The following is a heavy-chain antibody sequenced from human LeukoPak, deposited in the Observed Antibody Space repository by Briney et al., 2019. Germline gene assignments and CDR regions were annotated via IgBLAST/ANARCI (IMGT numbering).Heavy chain of an antibody. Sequence: PSETLSLTCTVSGYSISSGYHWGWIRQPPGKGLEWIGSIYYSGSTYYNPSLKSRVTISVDTSKNQFSLKLSSVTAADTAVYYCARDGDSRSWLSQGERFDYWGQGTLVTVSS. D-gene: IGHD6-13*01. CDR1: GYSISSGYH. CDR3: ARDGDSRSWLSQGERFDY. V-gene: IGHV4-38-2*02. J-gene: IGHJ4*02. CDR2: IYYSGST.